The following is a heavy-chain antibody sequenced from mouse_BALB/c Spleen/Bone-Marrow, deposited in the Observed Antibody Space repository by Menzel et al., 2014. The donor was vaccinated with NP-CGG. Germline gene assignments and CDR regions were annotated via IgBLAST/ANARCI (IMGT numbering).Heavy chain of an antibody. D-gene: IGHD1-1*01. J-gene: IGHJ4*01. CDR3: AREGVGYYAMDY. CDR1: DYAFTTYN. CDR2: IDPYNGGP. V-gene: IGHV1S135*01. Sequence: VQLQQSGPELVKPGAPVKVSCKASDYAFTTYNMYWVKQSHGKSLEWIGYIDPYNGGPSYNQKFKGKATLTVDKSSSTAYMHLNSLTSEDSAVYYCAREGVGYYAMDYWGQGTSVTVSS.